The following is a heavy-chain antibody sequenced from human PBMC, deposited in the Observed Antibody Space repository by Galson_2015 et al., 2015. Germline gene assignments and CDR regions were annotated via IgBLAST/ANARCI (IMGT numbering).Heavy chain of an antibody. CDR3: AGWGYGGNEKDAFDI. CDR2: ISWNSGSI. V-gene: IGHV3-9*01. J-gene: IGHJ3*02. CDR1: GFTFDDYA. Sequence: SLRLSCAASGFTFDDYAMHWVRQAPGKGLEWVSGISWNSGSIGYADSVKGRFTISRDNAKNSLYLQMNSPRAEDTALYYCAGWGYGGNEKDAFDIWGQGTMVTVSS. D-gene: IGHD4-23*01.